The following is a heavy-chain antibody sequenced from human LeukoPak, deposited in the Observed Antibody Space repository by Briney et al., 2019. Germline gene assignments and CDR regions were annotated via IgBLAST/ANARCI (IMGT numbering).Heavy chain of an antibody. Sequence: PGGSLRLSCAASGFTFSSYGMHWVRQAPGKGLEWVAVISPDGSKQHHAESVKGRFTISRDHSKNTLYLQMKSLRAEDTAVYYCARELEIAVAGTLGYWGQGTLVTVSS. V-gene: IGHV3-30*03. CDR1: GFTFSSYG. J-gene: IGHJ4*02. CDR2: ISPDGSKQ. CDR3: ARELEIAVAGTLGY. D-gene: IGHD6-19*01.